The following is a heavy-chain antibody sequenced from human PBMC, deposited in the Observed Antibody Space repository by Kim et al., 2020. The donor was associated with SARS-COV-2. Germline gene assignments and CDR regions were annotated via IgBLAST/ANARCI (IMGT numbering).Heavy chain of an antibody. J-gene: IGHJ6*01. Sequence: GGSLRLSCAASGFTFSSYAMHWVRQAPGKGLEWVAVISYDGSNKYYADSVKGRFTISRDNSKNTLYLQMNSLRAEDTAVYYCARADYYGSGSYYTPKYY. CDR1: GFTFSSYA. D-gene: IGHD3-10*01. CDR2: ISYDGSNK. CDR3: ARADYYGSGSYYTPKYY. V-gene: IGHV3-30*04.